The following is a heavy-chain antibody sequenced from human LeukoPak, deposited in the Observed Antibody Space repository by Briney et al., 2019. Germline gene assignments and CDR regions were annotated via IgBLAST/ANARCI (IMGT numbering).Heavy chain of an antibody. CDR3: ARLGSGVLYGGGG. V-gene: IGHV1-46*01. J-gene: IGHJ4*02. D-gene: IGHD3-10*01. Sequence: ASVKVSCKASGYTFTSYYMHWVRQPPGQGLEWMGIINPSGGSTSYAQKFQGRVTMTSDTSTSTVYIELSSLGSEDTAVYYCARLGSGVLYGGGGWGQGTLVTVSS. CDR2: INPSGGST. CDR1: GYTFTSYY.